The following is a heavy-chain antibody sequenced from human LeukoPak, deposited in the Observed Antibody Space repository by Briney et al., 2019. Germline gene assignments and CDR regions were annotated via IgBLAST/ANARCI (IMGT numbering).Heavy chain of an antibody. CDR2: IIPIFGTA. V-gene: IGHV1-69*05. CDR1: GGTFSSYA. D-gene: IGHD2/OR15-2a*01. CDR3: ARNGLGTTFFDP. J-gene: IGHJ5*02. Sequence: SVKVSCKASGGTFSSYAISWVRQAPGQGLEWMGGIIPIFGTANYAQKFQGRVTITTGESTSTAYMELSSLRSEDTAVYYCARNGLGTTFFDPWGQGTLVTVSS.